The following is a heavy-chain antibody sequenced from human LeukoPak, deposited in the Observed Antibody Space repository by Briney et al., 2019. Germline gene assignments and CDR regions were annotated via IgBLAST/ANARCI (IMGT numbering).Heavy chain of an antibody. Sequence: PGGSLRLSCAASGFTFSSYSMNWVRQAPGKGLEWVSVIYSDGKVYYIDSVKGRFTISRDTSKNTVYLQMTSLRVEDTAVYFCPGRHCSDGGCYFAGADPFDYWGQGSLVTVSS. CDR1: GFTFSSYS. D-gene: IGHD2-15*01. CDR3: PGRHCSDGGCYFAGADPFDY. CDR2: IYSDGKV. V-gene: IGHV3-66*01. J-gene: IGHJ4*02.